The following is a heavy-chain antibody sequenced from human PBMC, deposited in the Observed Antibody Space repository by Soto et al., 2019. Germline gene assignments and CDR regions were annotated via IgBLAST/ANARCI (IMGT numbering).Heavy chain of an antibody. CDR3: ASLSTVTTWPTPHNDQKRGPTSARPANFYGMDG. V-gene: IGHV5-51*01. Sequence: GESLKISCKGSGYSFTSYWIGWVRQMPGKGLEWMGIIYPGDSDTRYSPSFQGQVTISPDKSISTAYLQWSRLQASDTAMDYSASLSTVTTWPTPHNDQKRGPTSARPANFYGMDGWGQRTTV. CDR2: IYPGDSDT. D-gene: IGHD1-1*01. CDR1: GYSFTSYW. J-gene: IGHJ6*02.